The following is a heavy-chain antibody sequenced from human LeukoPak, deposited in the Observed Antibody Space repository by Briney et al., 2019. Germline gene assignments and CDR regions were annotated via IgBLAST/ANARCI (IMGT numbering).Heavy chain of an antibody. CDR1: GYTFSGYY. Sequence: GASVKVSCKASGYTFSGYYMHWVRQAPGQGLEWMGRINANSGGTHYARKFQGRVTMTRDTSITTVYMELSRLRSDDTAVYYCARVSNYDSNGYCDFDYWGQGTLVTVSS. CDR2: INANSGGT. CDR3: ARVSNYDSNGYCDFDY. J-gene: IGHJ4*02. D-gene: IGHD3-22*01. V-gene: IGHV1-2*06.